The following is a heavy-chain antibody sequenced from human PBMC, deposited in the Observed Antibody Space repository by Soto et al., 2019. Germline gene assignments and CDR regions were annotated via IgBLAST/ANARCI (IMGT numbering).Heavy chain of an antibody. J-gene: IGHJ4*02. CDR1: GGTISSYG. Sequence: QVQLVQSGAEVKKPGSSVKVSCKASGGTISSYGTSWVRQAPGQGLEWMGGIIPMFGTANYAQKFQGRVTITADKVTNTAYMELSSLRSEDTAVYYCASRDGDYVGAFDYWGQGTLVTVSS. V-gene: IGHV1-69*06. CDR3: ASRDGDYVGAFDY. D-gene: IGHD4-17*01. CDR2: IIPMFGTA.